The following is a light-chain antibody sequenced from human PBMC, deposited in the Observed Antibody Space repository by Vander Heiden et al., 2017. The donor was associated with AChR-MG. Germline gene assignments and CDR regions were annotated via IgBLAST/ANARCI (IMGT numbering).Light chain of an antibody. J-gene: IGLJ3*02. V-gene: IGLV2-14*01. CDR2: DVS. CDR1: SSAVGGYNY. Sequence: QSALTQPASESGSPGQSLTISCPGTSSAVGGYNYVSWYQQHPGKAPKLMIYDVSKRPSGVSNRFSGSKSGNTASLTISGLQAEDEADYYCSSYTSSSTHWVFGGGTKLTVL. CDR3: SSYTSSSTHWV.